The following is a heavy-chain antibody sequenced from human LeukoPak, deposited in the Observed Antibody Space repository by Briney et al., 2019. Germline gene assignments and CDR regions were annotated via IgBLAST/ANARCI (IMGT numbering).Heavy chain of an antibody. Sequence: GGSLRLSCAASGVTLSSYSMNWVRQVPGKGLEWVSSISSSSSYIYYADSVKGRFTISRDNAKNSLYLQMNSLRAEDTAVYYCARDMTYCSSTSCYRQGFDYWGQGTLVTVSS. V-gene: IGHV3-21*04. CDR3: ARDMTYCSSTSCYRQGFDY. CDR2: ISSSSSYI. J-gene: IGHJ4*02. D-gene: IGHD2-2*01. CDR1: GVTLSSYS.